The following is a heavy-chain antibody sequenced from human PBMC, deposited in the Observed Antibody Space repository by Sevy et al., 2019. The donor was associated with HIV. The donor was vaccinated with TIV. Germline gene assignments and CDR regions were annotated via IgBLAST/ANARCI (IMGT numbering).Heavy chain of an antibody. CDR3: AIVARPGGYYFYGMDI. D-gene: IGHD2-21*01. V-gene: IGHV3-11*06. Sequence: GGSLRLSCAASGFTFSTYYMIWIRQAPGKGLEWVSYISGSDTTYTNYADSVKGRFTISRDDAKNSLYLQMNSLRVEDTAVYYCAIVARPGGYYFYGMDIWGQGTTVTVSS. CDR2: ISGSDTTYT. J-gene: IGHJ6*02. CDR1: GFTFSTYY.